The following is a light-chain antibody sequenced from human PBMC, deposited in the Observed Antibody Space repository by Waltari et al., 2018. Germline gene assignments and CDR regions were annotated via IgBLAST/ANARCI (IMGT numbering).Light chain of an antibody. V-gene: IGLV2-8*01. CDR2: DVS. CDR3: NSYAGSNNFPFV. CDR1: SSDVGGYNS. Sequence: QSALTQPPSASGSPGQSVTIPCTGTSSDVGGYNSVSWYQQHPGKAPKLMIYDVSKRPSGVPDRFSGSKSGNTASLTVSGLQAEDEADYYCNSYAGSNNFPFVLGTGTKVTVL. J-gene: IGLJ1*01.